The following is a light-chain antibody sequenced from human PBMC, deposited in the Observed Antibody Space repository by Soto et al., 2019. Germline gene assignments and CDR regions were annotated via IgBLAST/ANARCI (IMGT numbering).Light chain of an antibody. V-gene: IGKV3-11*01. CDR3: QQRSIWPWT. Sequence: EIVLTHSPVTLSLSRWERATLSCRASQSVSNYLTWYQQKPGQAPRLLIYDASKRATGIPARFSGSGSGTDFTLTISSLEPEDFAVYYCQQRSIWPWTFGQGTKVDIK. CDR1: QSVSNY. J-gene: IGKJ1*01. CDR2: DAS.